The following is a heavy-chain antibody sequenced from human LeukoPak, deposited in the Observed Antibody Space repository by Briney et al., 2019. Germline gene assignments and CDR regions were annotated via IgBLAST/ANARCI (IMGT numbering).Heavy chain of an antibody. J-gene: IGHJ4*02. D-gene: IGHD5-12*01. CDR1: GGSISSYY. Sequence: SETLSLTCTVSGGSISSYYWSWIRQPPGKGLEWIGRIYTSGSTNYNPSLKSRVTMSVDTSKNQFSLKLSSVTAADTAVYYCARDAGYSGYDYTPSFDYWGQGTLVTVSS. CDR3: ARDAGYSGYDYTPSFDY. V-gene: IGHV4-4*07. CDR2: IYTSGST.